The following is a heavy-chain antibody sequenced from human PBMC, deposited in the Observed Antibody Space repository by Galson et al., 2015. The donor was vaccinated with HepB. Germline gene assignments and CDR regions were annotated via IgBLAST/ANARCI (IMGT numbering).Heavy chain of an antibody. CDR2: ISGSGGST. J-gene: IGHJ3*02. V-gene: IGHV3-23*01. Sequence: SLRLSCAASGFTFSSYAMSWVRQAPGKGLEWVSAISGSGGSTYYADSVKGRFTISRDNSKNTLYLQMNSLRAEDTAVYYCAKDRDRLSSGWYRDAFDIWGQGTMVTVSS. CDR3: AKDRDRLSSGWYRDAFDI. CDR1: GFTFSSYA. D-gene: IGHD6-19*01.